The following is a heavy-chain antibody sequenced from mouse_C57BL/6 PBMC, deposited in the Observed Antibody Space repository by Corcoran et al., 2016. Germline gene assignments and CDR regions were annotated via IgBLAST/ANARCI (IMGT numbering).Heavy chain of an antibody. J-gene: IGHJ3*01. V-gene: IGHV1-76*01. CDR3: AREGPYYGFAY. CDR1: GYTFTDYY. D-gene: IGHD2-10*01. Sequence: QVQLKQSGAELVRPGASVKLSCKASGYTFTDYYINWVKQRPGQGLEWIARIYPGSGNTYYNEKFKGKATLTAEKSSSTAYMQLSSLTSEDSAFYFCAREGPYYGFAYWVQGTLVTVSA. CDR2: IYPGSGNT.